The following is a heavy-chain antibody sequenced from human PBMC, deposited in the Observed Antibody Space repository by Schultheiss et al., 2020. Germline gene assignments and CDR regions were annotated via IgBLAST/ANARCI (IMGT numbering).Heavy chain of an antibody. Sequence: SETLSLTCSVSGGSMSSDSYHWGWIRQPPGKGLEWIGSIYYSGNTHYNPSLGGRVTISVDTSKKQFSLKLGSVTAADTAVYYCARVGNWNYIQLDSWGQGTLVTVSS. CDR3: ARVGNWNYIQLDS. V-gene: IGHV4-39*01. J-gene: IGHJ4*02. CDR2: IYYSGNT. CDR1: GGSMSSDSYH. D-gene: IGHD1-7*01.